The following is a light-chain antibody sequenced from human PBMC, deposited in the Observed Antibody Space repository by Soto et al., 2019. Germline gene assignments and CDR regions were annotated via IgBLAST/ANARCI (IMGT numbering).Light chain of an antibody. J-gene: IGLJ1*01. V-gene: IGLV2-14*01. Sequence: QPVLTQPAYVSGSPLQSIAISSTGTSSDVGGYDYVSWYQQQPDKAPKLMIYEVTKRPSGVSNRFSGSKSGNTASLTISGIQSEDEADYYCSSHTSGSTRVFGTGTKVTVL. CDR3: SSHTSGSTRV. CDR2: EVT. CDR1: SSDVGGYDY.